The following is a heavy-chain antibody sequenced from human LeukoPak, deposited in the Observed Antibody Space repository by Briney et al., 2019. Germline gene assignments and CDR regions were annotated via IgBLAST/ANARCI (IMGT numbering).Heavy chain of an antibody. Sequence: GGSLRLSCVASGFPFDRYWMSWVRQAPGKGLEWVANIKHDGSEKNFVDSVKGRFTISRDNAENSLFLQMNSLRADDMAVYFCARQPIYEAYFDFWGQGTLVAVSS. CDR1: GFPFDRYW. V-gene: IGHV3-7*01. D-gene: IGHD3-16*01. J-gene: IGHJ4*02. CDR3: ARQPIYEAYFDF. CDR2: IKHDGSEK.